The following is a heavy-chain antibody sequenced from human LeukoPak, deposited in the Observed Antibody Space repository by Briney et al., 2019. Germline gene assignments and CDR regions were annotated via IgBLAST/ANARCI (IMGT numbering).Heavy chain of an antibody. Sequence: SVKVSCKASGGTFSSYAISWVRQAPGQGLEWMGGIIPIFGTANYAQKFQGRVTITADESTSTAYMELSSLRSEDTAVYYCASPAAGTRIFDYWGQGTLVTVSS. D-gene: IGHD6-13*01. CDR3: ASPAAGTRIFDY. J-gene: IGHJ4*02. CDR1: GGTFSSYA. V-gene: IGHV1-69*01. CDR2: IIPIFGTA.